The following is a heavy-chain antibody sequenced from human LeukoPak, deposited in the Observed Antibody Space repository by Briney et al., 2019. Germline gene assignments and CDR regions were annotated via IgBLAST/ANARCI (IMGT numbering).Heavy chain of an antibody. D-gene: IGHD3-10*01. CDR3: ASSSSGRGEFDY. Sequence: ASVKVSCKASGYTFTSYDINWVRQAPGQGLEWMGWMNPNSGNTGYAQKFQGRVTMTRNTSISTASMELSSLRSEDTAVYYCASSSSGRGEFDYWGQGTLVTVSS. J-gene: IGHJ4*02. CDR2: MNPNSGNT. V-gene: IGHV1-8*01. CDR1: GYTFTSYD.